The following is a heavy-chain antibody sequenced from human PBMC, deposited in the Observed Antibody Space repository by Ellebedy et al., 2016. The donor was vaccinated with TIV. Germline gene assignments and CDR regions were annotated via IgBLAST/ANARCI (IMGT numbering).Heavy chain of an antibody. J-gene: IGHJ4*02. CDR1: GFTLSSYA. V-gene: IGHV3-23*01. D-gene: IGHD2-15*01. Sequence: PGGSLRLSCAASGFTLSSYAMSWVRQAPRKGLEWVAAISGTGCRADYADSLKGRFTISRDNSKNTLYLQMNSLRAEDTAVYYCARDLSHIVVVVAALDYWGQGTLVTVSS. CDR2: ISGTGCRA. CDR3: ARDLSHIVVVVAALDY.